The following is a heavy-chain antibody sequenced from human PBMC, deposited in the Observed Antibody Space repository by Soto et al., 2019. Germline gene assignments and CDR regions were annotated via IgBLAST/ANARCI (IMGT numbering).Heavy chain of an antibody. CDR3: TTDSYITIAIVRFDY. V-gene: IGHV3-15*07. D-gene: IGHD3-3*02. CDR2: IKSKTDGGTT. Sequence: GGSLRLSCAASGFTFSNAWINWVRQAPGKGLEWVGRIKSKTDGGTTDFAAPVKGRFAISRDDSKNMVYLQMNSLKTEDTAVYYCTTDSYITIAIVRFDYWGHRTPVTVSS. J-gene: IGHJ4*01. CDR1: GFTFSNAW.